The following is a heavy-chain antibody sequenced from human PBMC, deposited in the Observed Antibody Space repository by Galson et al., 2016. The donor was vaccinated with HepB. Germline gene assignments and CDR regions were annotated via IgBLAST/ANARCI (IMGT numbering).Heavy chain of an antibody. CDR2: ISYDGRNK. V-gene: IGHV3-30*18. Sequence: SLRLSCAASGLPFRSYDMHWVRQAPGKGLEWVALISYDGRNKNYVDSVKGRFTISRDNSKNTLYLQMNSLRAEDTAVYYCAKDPLLLGVVMSAATSWGQGTLVTVSP. CDR3: AKDPLLLGVVMSAATS. J-gene: IGHJ4*02. CDR1: GLPFRSYD. D-gene: IGHD2-15*01.